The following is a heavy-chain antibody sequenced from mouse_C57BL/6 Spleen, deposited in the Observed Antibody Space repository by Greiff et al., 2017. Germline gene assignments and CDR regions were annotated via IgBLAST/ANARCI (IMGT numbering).Heavy chain of an antibody. D-gene: IGHD2-5*01. V-gene: IGHV1-85*01. J-gene: IGHJ1*03. CDR2: IYPRDGST. CDR3: VRGLAYYSNYGYFDV. Sequence: QVQLKQSGPELVKPGASVKLSCKASGYTFTSYDINWVKQRPGQGLEWIGWIYPRDGSTKYNEKFKGKATLTVDTSSSTAYMELHSLTSEDSAVYFCVRGLAYYSNYGYFDVWGTGTTVTVSS. CDR1: GYTFTSYD.